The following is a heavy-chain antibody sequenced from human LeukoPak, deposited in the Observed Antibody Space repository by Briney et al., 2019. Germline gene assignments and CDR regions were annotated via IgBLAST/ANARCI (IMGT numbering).Heavy chain of an antibody. Sequence: SETLSLTCSVSGASISSYFWSWIRQPPGKGLEWIAFTYVTGYTNYNPSLKSRVTISLDTSKNQVSLKIDSVTAADTAVYYCARHVLFSTSYSYWFDPWGQGTLVTVSS. D-gene: IGHD3-10*01. J-gene: IGHJ5*02. V-gene: IGHV4-59*08. CDR2: TYVTGYT. CDR3: ARHVLFSTSYSYWFDP. CDR1: GASISSYF.